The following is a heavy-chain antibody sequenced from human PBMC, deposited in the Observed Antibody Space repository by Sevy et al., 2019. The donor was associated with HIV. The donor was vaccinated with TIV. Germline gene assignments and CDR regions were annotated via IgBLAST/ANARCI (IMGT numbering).Heavy chain of an antibody. Sequence: GGSLRLSCAASGFTFSSYGMHWVRQAPCKGLEWVAFIRYDGSYIYDADSVKGRFTISRDNSKNTLYLQMSSLRAEDTAIYYCAKGQTGDYWVQGTLVTVSS. V-gene: IGHV3-30*02. CDR1: GFTFSSYG. J-gene: IGHJ4*02. CDR3: AKGQTGDY. CDR2: IRYDGSYI.